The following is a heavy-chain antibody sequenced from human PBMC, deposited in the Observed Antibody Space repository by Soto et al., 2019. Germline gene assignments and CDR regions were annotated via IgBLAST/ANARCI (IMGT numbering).Heavy chain of an antibody. Sequence: QVQLVQSGAEVKKPGASVKVSCKVSGYTLTELSMHWVRQAPGKGLEWMGGLDPEDGETIYAQKFQGRVTMTEDTSTETADMERSSLRSEDTAVYYCATRSRSGYYARSLHHWGQGTLVTVSS. CDR3: ATRSRSGYYARSLHH. CDR2: LDPEDGET. CDR1: GYTLTELS. J-gene: IGHJ1*01. V-gene: IGHV1-24*01. D-gene: IGHD3-22*01.